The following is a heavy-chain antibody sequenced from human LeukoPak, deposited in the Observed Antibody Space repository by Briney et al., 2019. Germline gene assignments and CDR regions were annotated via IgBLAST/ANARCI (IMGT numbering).Heavy chain of an antibody. V-gene: IGHV4-38-2*01. CDR3: ARTLGWASSRYPFDG. CDR2: IYHTGSA. D-gene: IGHD3-16*02. Sequence: SETLSLTCSVSGYSFTSGHYWGWIRQPPGKGLEWIANIYHTGSAHYNPFLKSRVTISVDTSKNQFSLKVNSVTAADTAVYYCARTLGWASSRYPFDGWGQGTLVTVSS. CDR1: GYSFTSGHY. J-gene: IGHJ4*02.